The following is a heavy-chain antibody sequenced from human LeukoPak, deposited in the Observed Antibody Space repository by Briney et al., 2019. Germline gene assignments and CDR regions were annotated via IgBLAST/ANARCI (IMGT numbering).Heavy chain of an antibody. CDR3: ARDRAGAQSWVALDP. CDR2: IYGDGTT. D-gene: IGHD3-10*01. V-gene: IGHV3-66*02. J-gene: IGHJ5*02. Sequence: SGGSLRLSCAASGFTVSNDYMAWVRQAPGRGLEWVSLIYGDGTTFYTDSVKGRFTISRDDFKNTLYLQMSSLRPEGTALYYCARDRAGAQSWVALDPWDQGTLVSVSS. CDR1: GFTVSNDY.